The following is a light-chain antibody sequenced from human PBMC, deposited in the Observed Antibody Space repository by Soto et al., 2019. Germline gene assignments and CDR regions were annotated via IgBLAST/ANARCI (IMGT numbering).Light chain of an antibody. CDR3: LQNHTYPWT. CDR2: TAS. V-gene: IGKV1-9*01. Sequence: DIQLTQSPSFLSASVGDRVTITCRASQDISYYLAWYQQKPGKAPKLLIYTASTLQSGVPSRFSGSGSGTEFTLTISSLQPEDFATYYCLQNHTYPWTFGQGTKVEIK. J-gene: IGKJ1*01. CDR1: QDISYY.